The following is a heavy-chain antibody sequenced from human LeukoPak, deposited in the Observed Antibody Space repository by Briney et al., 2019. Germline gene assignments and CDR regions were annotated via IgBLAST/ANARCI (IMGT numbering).Heavy chain of an antibody. CDR3: ARLGDSSGYYDY. CDR1: GFSVSDKY. J-gene: IGHJ4*02. D-gene: IGHD3-22*01. Sequence: PGGSLRLSCAVSGFSVSDKYMSWVRQAPGKGLEWVSVLYTGGNKYYADFVKGRFTISRDNAKNSLYLQMNSLRAEDTAVYYCARLGDSSGYYDYWGQGTLVTVSS. V-gene: IGHV3-53*01. CDR2: LYTGGNK.